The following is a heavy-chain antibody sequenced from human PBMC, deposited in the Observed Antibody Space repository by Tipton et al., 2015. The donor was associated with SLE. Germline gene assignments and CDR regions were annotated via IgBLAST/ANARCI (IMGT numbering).Heavy chain of an antibody. D-gene: IGHD6-6*01. V-gene: IGHV4-39*01. J-gene: IGHJ4*02. Sequence: TLSLTCNVSGGSIGSSSYYWGWIRQPPGKGLEWIGNIFYSGSTYYSPSLKSRVTISVDTSENQFSLSLSSVTAADTAVYYCARQEYSTSFFDYWGRGTLVTVSS. CDR1: GGSIGSSSYY. CDR2: IFYSGST. CDR3: ARQEYSTSFFDY.